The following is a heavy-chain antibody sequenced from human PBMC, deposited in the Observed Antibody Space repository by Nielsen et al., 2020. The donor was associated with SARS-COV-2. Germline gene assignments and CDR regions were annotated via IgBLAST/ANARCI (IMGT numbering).Heavy chain of an antibody. CDR1: GGSISSGGYY. CDR3: ARHDIVGATTGWDY. D-gene: IGHD1-26*01. Sequence: SETLSLTCTVSGGSISSGGYYWSWIRQHPGKGLEWIGYIYYSGSTYYNPSLKSRVTISVDTSKNQFSLKLSSVTAADTAVYYCARHDIVGATTGWDYWGQGTLVTVSS. J-gene: IGHJ4*02. CDR2: IYYSGST. V-gene: IGHV4-39*01.